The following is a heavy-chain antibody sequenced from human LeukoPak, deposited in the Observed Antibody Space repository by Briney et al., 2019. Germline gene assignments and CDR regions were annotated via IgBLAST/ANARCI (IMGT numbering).Heavy chain of an antibody. CDR1: GGSITSSGHS. CDR3: ARSRGSITMPSRNWYFDL. V-gene: IGHV4-39*01. CDR2: IYYTGRT. D-gene: IGHD3-10*01. Sequence: SETLSLTCTVTGGSITSSGHSWGWIRQPPGKGLEWTGTIYYTGRTYYNPSLQRRITISVDTSRNRFSLKLSSVTAADTAVYYCARSRGSITMPSRNWYFDLWGRGTLVTVSS. J-gene: IGHJ2*01.